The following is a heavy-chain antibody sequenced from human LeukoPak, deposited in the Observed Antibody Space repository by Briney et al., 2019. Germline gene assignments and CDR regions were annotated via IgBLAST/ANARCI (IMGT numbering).Heavy chain of an antibody. D-gene: IGHD3-10*01. V-gene: IGHV3-66*01. CDR2: IYSGGST. CDR1: GFTVSSNY. CDR3: ARDRGSTGYYFDY. Sequence: SGGSLRLSRAASGFTVSSNYMSWVRQAPGKGLEWVSVIYSGGSTYYADSVKGRFTISRDNSKNTLYLQMNSLRAEDTAVYYCARDRGSTGYYFDYWGQGTLVTVSS. J-gene: IGHJ4*02.